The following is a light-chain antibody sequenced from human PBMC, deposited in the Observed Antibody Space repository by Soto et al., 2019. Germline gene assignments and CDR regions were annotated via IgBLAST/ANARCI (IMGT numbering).Light chain of an antibody. CDR3: RSKSLT. V-gene: IGKV3-11*01. CDR1: QSVNSY. CDR2: DAS. Sequence: EIVLTQSPATLSLSPGERATLSCRASQSVNSYLAWYQQKPGQAPRLLIYDASNRVTGIQARFSGGGSGTDFTLTISSLESDECAVYYCRSKSLTFGGGNKLEI. J-gene: IGKJ4*01.